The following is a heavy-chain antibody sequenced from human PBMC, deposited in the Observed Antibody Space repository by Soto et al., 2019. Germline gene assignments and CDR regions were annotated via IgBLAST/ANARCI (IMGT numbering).Heavy chain of an antibody. J-gene: IGHJ4*02. Sequence: QVQLVESGGGVVQPGRSLRLSCAASGFTFNSYAMHWVRQAPGKGLEWVAVISYDGSNKYYADSVKGRFTISRDNSKNTLYLQMNSLRAEDTAVYYCARAGRYDYVWGSSPSYWSQGPLVTVSS. V-gene: IGHV3-30-3*01. D-gene: IGHD3-16*01. CDR3: ARAGRYDYVWGSSPSY. CDR1: GFTFNSYA. CDR2: ISYDGSNK.